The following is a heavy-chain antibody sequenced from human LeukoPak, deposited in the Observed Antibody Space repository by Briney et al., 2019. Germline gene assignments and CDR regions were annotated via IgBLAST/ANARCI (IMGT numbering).Heavy chain of an antibody. CDR3: ARGIQEAAAGHTELDY. D-gene: IGHD6-13*01. V-gene: IGHV4-39*07. J-gene: IGHJ4*02. Sequence: SETLSLTCTVSGGSISSSSYYWGWIRQPPGKGLEWIGYIYYSGSTYYNPSLKSRVTISVDTSKNQFSLKLSSVTAADTAVYYCARGIQEAAAGHTELDYWGQGTLVTVSS. CDR1: GGSISSSSYY. CDR2: IYYSGST.